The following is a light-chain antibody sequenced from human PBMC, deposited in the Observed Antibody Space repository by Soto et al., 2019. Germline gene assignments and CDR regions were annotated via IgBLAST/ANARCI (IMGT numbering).Light chain of an antibody. J-gene: IGLJ1*01. Sequence: QSVLTQPASVSGSPGQSITISCTGTSSDVGAYNYVSWYRQHPGKAPKLMIYEVNNRPSGVSDRFSGSKSDNTASLTISGLQAEDEAEYYCSSYTTSLTLVFGTGTKVTVL. V-gene: IGLV2-14*01. CDR1: SSDVGAYNY. CDR2: EVN. CDR3: SSYTTSLTLV.